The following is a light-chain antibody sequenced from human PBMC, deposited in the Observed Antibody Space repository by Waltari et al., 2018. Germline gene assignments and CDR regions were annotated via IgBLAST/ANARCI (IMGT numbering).Light chain of an antibody. V-gene: IGLV2-23*01. J-gene: IGLJ3*02. CDR2: DDN. CDR3: CSYAGSYTWV. CDR1: SSDVGNYNL. Sequence: QSALTQPASVSGSPGQSITISCPGTSSDVGNYNLVSWYQQYPVKAPKFMIDDDNMRPSGVADRFAGSKSGNTASLTISGVQAEDQADYYCCSYAGSYTWVFGGGTKLTVL.